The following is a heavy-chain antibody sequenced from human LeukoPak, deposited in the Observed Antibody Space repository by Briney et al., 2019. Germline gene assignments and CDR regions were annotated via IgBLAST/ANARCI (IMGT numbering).Heavy chain of an antibody. CDR1: GFTFDEYC. CDR2: INWSGGTT. J-gene: IGHJ6*03. D-gene: IGHD3-10*01. Sequence: RPGESLRLSCAASGFTFDEYCMSWVRQAPGKWLEWVSGINWSGGTTVYAEYVKGRFTVSRDNAKNSLYLQVNSLRVDDTALYYCARERFGSDYYLDVWGKGTTVTVSS. V-gene: IGHV3-20*04. CDR3: ARERFGSDYYLDV.